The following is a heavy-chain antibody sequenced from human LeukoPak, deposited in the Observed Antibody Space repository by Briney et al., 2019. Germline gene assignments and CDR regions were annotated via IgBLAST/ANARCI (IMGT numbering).Heavy chain of an antibody. CDR3: ARMAAGCSSTSCYYYYYYMDV. J-gene: IGHJ6*03. Sequence: ASVKVSCKASGYTFTGYYMHWVRQAPGQGLEWMGWINPNSGGTNYAQKFQGRVTMTRDTSISTAYMELSRLRSDDKAVYYCARMAAGCSSTSCYYYYYYMDVWGKGTTVTVSS. CDR2: INPNSGGT. V-gene: IGHV1-2*02. CDR1: GYTFTGYY. D-gene: IGHD2-2*01.